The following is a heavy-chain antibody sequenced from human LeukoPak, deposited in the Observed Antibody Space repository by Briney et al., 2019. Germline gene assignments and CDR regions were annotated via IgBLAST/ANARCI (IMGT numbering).Heavy chain of an antibody. V-gene: IGHV3-30*18. CDR1: SFTFSNFG. Sequence: GGSLRLSRAAGSFTFSNFGMHWGRQAPGKGPEWGAVVSYEGSVKFYADSVKGRFTISRDKSKNTLDLQMYSRRPAKPLVHSCAKDRASYSSGWYFQHWGQGTLVTVSS. CDR2: VSYEGSVK. D-gene: IGHD6-25*01. CDR3: AKDRASYSSGWYFQH. J-gene: IGHJ1*01.